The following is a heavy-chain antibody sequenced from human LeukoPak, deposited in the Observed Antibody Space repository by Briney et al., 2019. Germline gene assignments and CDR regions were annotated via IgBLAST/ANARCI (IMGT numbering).Heavy chain of an antibody. D-gene: IGHD1-26*01. CDR3: ARIRSRKWGFDY. V-gene: IGHV4-59*12. J-gene: IGHJ4*02. CDR2: IYYSGST. CDR1: GGSISSYY. Sequence: SETLSLTCTVSGGSISSYYWNWIRQPPGKGLEWIGYIYYSGSTNYNPSLKSRVTISIDTSKNQFSLKLSSVTAADTAVYYCARIRSRKWGFDYWGQGTLVTVSS.